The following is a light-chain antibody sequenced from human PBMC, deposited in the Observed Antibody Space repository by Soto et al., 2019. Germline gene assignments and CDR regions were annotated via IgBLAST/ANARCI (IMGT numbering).Light chain of an antibody. CDR1: SSDVGAYDF. Sequence: QSALTQPASVSGSPGQSITISCTGTSSDVGAYDFVSWYQQHTDKAPKLMIYEVSNRPSGVSHRFSGSKSVNTATLTISGLQAEDEADYYCSSYTTSSTRVFGTGTKVTVL. J-gene: IGLJ1*01. CDR2: EVS. CDR3: SSYTTSSTRV. V-gene: IGLV2-14*03.